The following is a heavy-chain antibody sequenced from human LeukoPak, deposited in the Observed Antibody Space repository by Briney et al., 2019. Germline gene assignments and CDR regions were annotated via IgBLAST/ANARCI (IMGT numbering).Heavy chain of an antibody. CDR3: AKDADTATIIYWYFDL. D-gene: IGHD5-18*01. CDR2: ISDDGSNT. CDR1: GFTFSSYA. Sequence: GGSLRLSCAASGFTFSSYAMSWVRQAPGKGLEWVAVISDDGSNTYYADSVKGRFTISRDNSKNTLFLQMNSLRAEDTAVYYCAKDADTATIIYWYFDLWGRGTLVTVSS. V-gene: IGHV3-30*18. J-gene: IGHJ2*01.